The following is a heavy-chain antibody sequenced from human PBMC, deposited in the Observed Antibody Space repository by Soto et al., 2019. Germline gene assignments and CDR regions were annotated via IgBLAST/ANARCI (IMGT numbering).Heavy chain of an antibody. CDR3: ARDRYYDSSGYLSATHWFDP. J-gene: IGHJ5*02. CDR1: GGSIGNNNYY. Sequence: SETLSLTCAVSGGSIGNNNYYWTWIRQPPGKGLEWIGYIYYSGSTFYNPSLKNRVTISIDMSKNQFSLKLTSVTAADTALYYCARDRYYDSSGYLSATHWFDPWGQGTLVTV. CDR2: IYYSGST. V-gene: IGHV4-30-4*01. D-gene: IGHD3-22*01.